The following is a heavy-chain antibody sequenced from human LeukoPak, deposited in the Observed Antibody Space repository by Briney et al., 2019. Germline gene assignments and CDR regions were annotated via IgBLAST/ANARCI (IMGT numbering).Heavy chain of an antibody. Sequence: GGSLRLSCAASGFTFSSYWMHWVRQAPGKGLEWVSAISGSGGSTYYADSVKGRFTISRDNSKNTLYLQMDSLRAEDTAVYYCAKDLHYDILAGYPSDAFDIWGQGTMVTVSS. CDR3: AKDLHYDILAGYPSDAFDI. V-gene: IGHV3-23*01. CDR2: ISGSGGST. D-gene: IGHD3-9*01. J-gene: IGHJ3*02. CDR1: GFTFSSYW.